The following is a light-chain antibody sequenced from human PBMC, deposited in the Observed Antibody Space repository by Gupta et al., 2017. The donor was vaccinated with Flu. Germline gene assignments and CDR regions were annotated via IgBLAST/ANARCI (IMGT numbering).Light chain of an antibody. CDR3: QQNRNWPLT. Sequence: PGTLSGSPGERATLSCRASQSVTRDLAWYQQKPGQAPRLLIYGASTRASGFPARFIGIGSGTVFTLTISRLQPEDFAIYYCQQNRNWPLTFGGGTKVAIK. CDR1: QSVTRD. CDR2: GAS. J-gene: IGKJ4*01. V-gene: IGKV3-15*01.